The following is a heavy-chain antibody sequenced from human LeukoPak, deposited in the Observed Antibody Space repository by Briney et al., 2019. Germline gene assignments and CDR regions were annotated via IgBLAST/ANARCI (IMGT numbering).Heavy chain of an antibody. J-gene: IGHJ5*02. Sequence: GESLKISCKGSGYSFTSYWIGWVRQMPGKGLEWMGIIYPGDSDTRYSPSFQGQVTISADKSISTAYLQWSSLKASDTAMYYCARYFLYGSSGYYYGNWFDPWGQGTLVTVSS. CDR1: GYSFTSYW. D-gene: IGHD3-22*01. CDR2: IYPGDSDT. V-gene: IGHV5-51*01. CDR3: ARYFLYGSSGYYYGNWFDP.